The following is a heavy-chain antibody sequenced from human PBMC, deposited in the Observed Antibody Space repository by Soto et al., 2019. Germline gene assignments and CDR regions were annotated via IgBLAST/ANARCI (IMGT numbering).Heavy chain of an antibody. Sequence: QVKLVQSGAEVKKPGASVKVSCKASGYTFTSYGNTWVRQAPGQGLEWMGWISAYNGNTNYAQKLLGSVTLTADTPTSTAYMERRLLRSYDTAVYYYASHQSSGWYFDAFDIWGQGTTVTVSS. CDR1: GYTFTSYG. V-gene: IGHV1-18*01. CDR3: ASHQSSGWYFDAFDI. CDR2: ISAYNGNT. J-gene: IGHJ3*02. D-gene: IGHD6-19*01.